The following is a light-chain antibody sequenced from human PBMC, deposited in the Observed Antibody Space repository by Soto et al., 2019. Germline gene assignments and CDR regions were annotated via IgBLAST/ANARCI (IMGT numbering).Light chain of an antibody. CDR3: QQYGSSGT. CDR1: QSVTTY. CDR2: DAS. J-gene: IGKJ1*01. V-gene: IGKV3-11*01. Sequence: EIVLTPSPATLSLSPGEVATLSCRASQSVTTYLAWYQHKPGQAPRLLISDASDRAAGVPARFNGTGSGTDFTLTIGGLEPEDFAVYYCQQYGSSGTFGQGTKVDIK.